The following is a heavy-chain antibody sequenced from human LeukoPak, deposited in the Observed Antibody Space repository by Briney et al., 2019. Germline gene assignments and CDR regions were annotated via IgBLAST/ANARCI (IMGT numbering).Heavy chain of an antibody. CDR3: ARIHLLHRYYFDY. Sequence: GGSLRLSCAASGFTFSSYWMSWVRQAPGKGLEWVANIKQDGSEKYYVDSVKGRFTISRDNAKNSLYLQMNSLRAEDTAVYYCARIHLLHRYYFDYWGQGTLVTVSS. CDR2: IKQDGSEK. J-gene: IGHJ4*02. CDR1: GFTFSSYW. V-gene: IGHV3-7*01.